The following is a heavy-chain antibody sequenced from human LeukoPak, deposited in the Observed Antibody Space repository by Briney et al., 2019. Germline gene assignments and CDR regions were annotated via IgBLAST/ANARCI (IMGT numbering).Heavy chain of an antibody. CDR2: IIPIFGTA. D-gene: IGHD3-10*01. CDR3: ARDLRVYYGSGSYVNWFDP. CDR1: GGTFSSYA. J-gene: IGHJ5*02. Sequence: SVKVSCKASGGTFSSYAISWVRQAPGQGLEWMGGIIPIFGTANYAQKFQGRVTITADESTSTAYMELSSLRSEDTAVYYCARDLRVYYGSGSYVNWFDPWGQGTLVTVSS. V-gene: IGHV1-69*13.